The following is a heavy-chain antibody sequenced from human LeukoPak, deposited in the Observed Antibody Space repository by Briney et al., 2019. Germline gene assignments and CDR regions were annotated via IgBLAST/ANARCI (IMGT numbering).Heavy chain of an antibody. CDR2: INHSGST. D-gene: IGHD3-3*01. V-gene: IGHV4-34*01. J-gene: IGHJ6*03. CDR3: SRSRPYDFWSGCYRPLGYYYYMVV. Sequence: SETLSLTCAVYGGSFSGYYWSWIRQTRGKRLEWIWQINHSGSTNYNPSLKSRVTISVDTSKNQFSLKLSPVTAADTAVYYCSRSRPYDFWSGCYRPLGYYYYMVVWGKGTTVTVSS. CDR1: GGSFSGYY.